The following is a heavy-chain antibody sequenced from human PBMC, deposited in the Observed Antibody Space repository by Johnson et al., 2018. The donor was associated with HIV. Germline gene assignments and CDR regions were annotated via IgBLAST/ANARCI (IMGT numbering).Heavy chain of an antibody. D-gene: IGHD2-21*01. J-gene: IGHJ3*02. V-gene: IGHV3-30-3*01. CDR1: GFTFSSYA. CDR2: ISYDGSNK. Sequence: QMLLVESGGGVVQPGRSLRLSCAASGFTFSSYAMHWVRQAPGKGLEWVAVISYDGSNKYYADSVKGRFTISRDNSRNTLYLQMNTLRTEGTALYYCANVGRIVVAIGNDAFDSWGQGTMVTVCS. CDR3: ANVGRIVVAIGNDAFDS.